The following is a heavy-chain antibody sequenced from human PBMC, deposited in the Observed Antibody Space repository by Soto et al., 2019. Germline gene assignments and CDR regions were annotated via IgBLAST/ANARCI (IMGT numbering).Heavy chain of an antibody. J-gene: IGHJ6*04. Sequence: GASVKVSCKASGYTFTSYDINWVRQATGQGLEWMGWMNPNSGNTGYAQKFQGRVTMTRNTSISTAYMELSSLRSEDTAVYYCARGLGQRRAHYYYYGMDVGGKGPRVTAS. CDR2: MNPNSGNT. D-gene: IGHD6-25*01. CDR1: GYTFTSYD. V-gene: IGHV1-8*01. CDR3: ARGLGQRRAHYYYYGMDV.